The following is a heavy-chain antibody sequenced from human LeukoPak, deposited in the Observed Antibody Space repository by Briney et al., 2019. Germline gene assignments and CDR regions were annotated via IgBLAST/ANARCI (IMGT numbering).Heavy chain of an antibody. D-gene: IGHD3-22*01. CDR1: GFTFSNYG. CDR2: ISYDGSNE. CDR3: ARDSYDYDSSGPIRV. Sequence: GRSLRLSCAAAGFTFSNYGMHWVRQAPGKGLEWMTVISYDGSNEYYADSVKGRFTISRDNSKNTLYLQMNSLRAEDTAVYYCARDSYDYDSSGPIRVWGQGTLVTVSS. V-gene: IGHV3-30-3*01. J-gene: IGHJ4*02.